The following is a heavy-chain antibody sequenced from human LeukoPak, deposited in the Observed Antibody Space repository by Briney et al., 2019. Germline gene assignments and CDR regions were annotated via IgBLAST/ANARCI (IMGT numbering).Heavy chain of an antibody. D-gene: IGHD3-10*01. V-gene: IGHV4-59*12. CDR3: ASSQAGSGAFDI. J-gene: IGHJ3*02. Sequence: KSSETLSLTCTVSGGSISSYYWSWVRQPPGKGLEWIGYIYFSGSTNYDPSLKSRVTMSLDKSKNQFSLRLSSVTAADTAVYYCASSQAGSGAFDIWGQGTMVTVSS. CDR1: GGSISSYY. CDR2: IYFSGST.